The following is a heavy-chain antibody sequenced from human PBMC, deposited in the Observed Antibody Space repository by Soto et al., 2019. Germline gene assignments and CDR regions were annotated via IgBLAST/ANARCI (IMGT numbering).Heavy chain of an antibody. V-gene: IGHV3-74*01. Sequence: GGSLRLSCAASGFTFSSYWMHWVRQAPGKGLVWVSRINSDGSSTSYADSVKGRFTISRDNAKNTLYLQMNSLRAEDTAVYYCARDQGYSGYAPVSYYYYGMDVWGQGTMVTVSS. D-gene: IGHD5-12*01. CDR3: ARDQGYSGYAPVSYYYYGMDV. CDR1: GFTFSSYW. CDR2: INSDGSST. J-gene: IGHJ6*02.